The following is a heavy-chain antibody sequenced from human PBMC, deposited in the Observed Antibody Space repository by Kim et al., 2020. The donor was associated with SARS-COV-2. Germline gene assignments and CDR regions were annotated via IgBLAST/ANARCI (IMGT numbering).Heavy chain of an antibody. V-gene: IGHV1-69*13. Sequence: SVKVSCKASGGTFSSYAISWVRQAPGQGLEWMGGIIPIFGTANYAQKFQGRVTITADESTSTAYMELSSLRSEDTAVYYCARSAPVHYGSGSFGSGWFDPWGQGTLVTVSS. CDR3: ARSAPVHYGSGSFGSGWFDP. CDR1: GGTFSSYA. D-gene: IGHD3-10*01. CDR2: IIPIFGTA. J-gene: IGHJ5*02.